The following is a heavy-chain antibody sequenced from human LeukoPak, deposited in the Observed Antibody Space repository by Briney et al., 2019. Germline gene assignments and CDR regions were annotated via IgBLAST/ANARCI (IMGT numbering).Heavy chain of an antibody. J-gene: IGHJ4*02. CDR2: ISYDGSNK. D-gene: IGHD1-7*01. CDR3: ARALELHFDY. CDR1: GFTFSSYA. Sequence: TGGSLRLSCAASGFTFSSYAMHWVRQAPGKGLEWVAVISYDGSNKYYADSVKGRFTISRDNSKNTLYLQMNSLRAEDTAVYYCARALELHFDYWGQGTLVTVSS. V-gene: IGHV3-30-3*01.